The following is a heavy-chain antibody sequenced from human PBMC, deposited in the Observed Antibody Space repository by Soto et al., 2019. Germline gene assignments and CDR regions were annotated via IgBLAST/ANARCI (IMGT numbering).Heavy chain of an antibody. Sequence: SCAASGFTFSSYAMSLVRQAPLKGPEWVSAISGSGGSTYYADSVKGRFTISRDNSKNTLYLQMNSLRAEDTAVYYCAKDSPYYYDSSGYPPSFDYWGQGTLVTVSS. CDR3: AKDSPYYYDSSGYPPSFDY. V-gene: IGHV3-23*01. CDR2: ISGSGGST. D-gene: IGHD3-22*01. CDR1: GFTFSSYA. J-gene: IGHJ4*02.